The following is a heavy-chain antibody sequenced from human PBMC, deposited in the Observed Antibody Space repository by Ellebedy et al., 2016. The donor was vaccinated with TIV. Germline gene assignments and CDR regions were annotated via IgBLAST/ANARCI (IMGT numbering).Heavy chain of an antibody. V-gene: IGHV1-24*01. CDR2: FHPEDGER. CDR3: AAVRIQIWFPKWFDP. CDR1: GYTFTSYY. Sequence: ASVKVSCKASGYTFTSYYMHWARQAPGKGLEWMGGFHPEDGERIYGQKFQGRVTMTEDISTDTAYMELSSLTSEDTAVYYCAAVRIQIWFPKWFDPWGQGTLVTVSS. D-gene: IGHD5-18*01. J-gene: IGHJ5*02.